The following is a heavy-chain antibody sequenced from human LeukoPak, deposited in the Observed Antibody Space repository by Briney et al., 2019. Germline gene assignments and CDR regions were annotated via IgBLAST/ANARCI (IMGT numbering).Heavy chain of an antibody. CDR1: GYTFTSYG. CDR2: IIPILGIA. V-gene: IGHV1-69*04. D-gene: IGHD3-10*01. Sequence: SVKVSCKASGYTFTSYGISWVRQAPGQGLEWMGRIIPILGIANYAQKFQGRVTITADKSTSTAYMELSSLRSEDTAVYYCARYSYGSGSYYPRDYWGQGTLVTVSS. CDR3: ARYSYGSGSYYPRDY. J-gene: IGHJ4*02.